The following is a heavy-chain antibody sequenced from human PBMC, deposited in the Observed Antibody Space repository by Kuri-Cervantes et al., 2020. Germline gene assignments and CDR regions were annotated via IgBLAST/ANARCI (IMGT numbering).Heavy chain of an antibody. V-gene: IGHV1-46*01. CDR1: GYTFTSYY. CDR3: ARDRYYYDQYGAFDI. Sequence: ASVKVSCKASGYTFTSYYMHWVRQAPGQGLEWMGIINPSGGSTSYAQKFQGRVTMTRDTSTSTVYMELSSLRSEDTAVYYCARDRYYYDQYGAFDIWGQGTMVTVSS. J-gene: IGHJ3*02. CDR2: INPSGGST. D-gene: IGHD3-22*01.